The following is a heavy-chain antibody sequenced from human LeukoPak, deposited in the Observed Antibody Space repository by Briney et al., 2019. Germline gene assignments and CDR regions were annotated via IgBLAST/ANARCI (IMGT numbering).Heavy chain of an antibody. D-gene: IGHD3-10*01. V-gene: IGHV3-48*01. CDR2: ISSSSSTI. Sequence: GGSLRLSCAASGFTVSSNYMSWVRQAPGKGLEWVSYISSSSSTIYYADSVKGRFTISRDNAKNSLYLQMNSLRVEDTAVYYCARGLLWLFGGQGTLVTVSS. CDR1: GFTVSSNY. J-gene: IGHJ4*02. CDR3: ARGLLWLF.